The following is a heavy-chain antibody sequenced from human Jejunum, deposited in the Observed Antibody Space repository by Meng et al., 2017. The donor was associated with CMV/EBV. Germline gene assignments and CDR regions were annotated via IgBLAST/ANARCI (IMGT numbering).Heavy chain of an antibody. D-gene: IGHD1-26*01. V-gene: IGHV4-59*01. J-gene: IGHJ4*02. CDR2: ISYSGST. CDR3: ARDRASGSEFDC. CDR1: GGSISSYY. Sequence: TVSGGSISSYYWSWIRQPPGKGLEWIGYISYSGSTNYNPSLKNRVTISVDTSKNQFSLKLASVTAADTGVYYCARDRASGSEFDCWGQGTLVTVSS.